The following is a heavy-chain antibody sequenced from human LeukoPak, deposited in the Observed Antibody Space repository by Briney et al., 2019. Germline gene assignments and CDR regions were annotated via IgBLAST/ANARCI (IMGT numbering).Heavy chain of an antibody. CDR1: GFTFTDYW. D-gene: IGHD3-10*01. CDR3: ARQAGSGFDY. J-gene: IGHJ4*02. CDR2: VKSDGRGI. Sequence: PGGSLRLSCAVSGFTFTDYWFHWVRQAPGKGLEWVSRVKSDGRGINYGDSVKGRFTMSRDNAKNTLYLQMNSLRAEDTAVYYCARQAGSGFDYWGQGSLVTVSS. V-gene: IGHV3-74*01.